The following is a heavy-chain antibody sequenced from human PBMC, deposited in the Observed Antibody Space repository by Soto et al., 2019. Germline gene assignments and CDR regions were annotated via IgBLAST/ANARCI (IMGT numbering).Heavy chain of an antibody. CDR2: ISGSGGST. V-gene: IGHV3-23*01. CDR1: GFTFSSYA. D-gene: IGHD2-2*01. J-gene: IGHJ3*02. CDR3: AKVPFIVVVPAATDAFDI. Sequence: GGSLRLSCAASGFTFSSYAMSWVRQAPGKGLEWVSAISGSGGSTYYADSVKGRFTISRDNSKNTLYLQMNSLRAEDTAVYYCAKVPFIVVVPAATDAFDIWGQGTMVTVSS.